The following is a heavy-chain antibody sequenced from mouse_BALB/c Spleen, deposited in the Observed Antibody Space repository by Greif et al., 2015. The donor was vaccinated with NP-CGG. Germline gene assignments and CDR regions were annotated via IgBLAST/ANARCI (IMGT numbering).Heavy chain of an antibody. J-gene: IGHJ2*01. CDR1: GYTFTSYY. D-gene: IGHD1-1*01. CDR3: ARGDYYGSSYVGFDY. Sequence: VKLMESGPELVKPGASVRISCKASGYTFTSYYIHWVKQRPGQGLEWIGWIYPGNVNTKYNEKFKGKATLTADKSSSTAYMQRSSLTSEDSAVYFCARGDYYGSSYVGFDYWGQGTTLTVSS. CDR2: IYPGNVNT. V-gene: IGHV1S56*01.